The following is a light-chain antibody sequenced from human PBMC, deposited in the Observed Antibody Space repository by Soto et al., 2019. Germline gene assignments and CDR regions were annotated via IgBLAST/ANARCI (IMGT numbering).Light chain of an antibody. Sequence: EIIMTQSSATLSVSPGERAYIPRSASQSVSSNLAWDQQKPGQAPRLLVYAASTRATGISTRFSGSGSETEFTLTISSLQSQDFAIYYCQQYTEWPPWTFGQGTKGDIK. CDR1: QSVSSN. CDR3: QQYTEWPPWT. V-gene: IGKV3-15*01. J-gene: IGKJ1*01. CDR2: AAS.